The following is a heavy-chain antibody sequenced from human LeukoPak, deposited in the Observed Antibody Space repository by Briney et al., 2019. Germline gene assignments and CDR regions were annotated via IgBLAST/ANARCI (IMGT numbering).Heavy chain of an antibody. CDR1: GGSFSGYY. CDR2: IYYIGST. V-gene: IGHV4-34*01. CDR3: ASGYDYPLTNY. J-gene: IGHJ4*02. D-gene: IGHD3-16*01. Sequence: PSETLSLTCAVYGGSFSGYYWSWIRQPPGKGLEWIGSIYYIGSTYYNPSLKSRVTISVDTSKNQFSLKLSSVTAADTAVYYCASGYDYPLTNYWGQGTLVTVSS.